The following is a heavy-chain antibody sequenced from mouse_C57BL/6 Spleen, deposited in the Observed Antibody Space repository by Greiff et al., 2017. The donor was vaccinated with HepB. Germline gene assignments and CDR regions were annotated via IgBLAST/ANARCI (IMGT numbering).Heavy chain of an antibody. CDR1: GFTFSSYG. D-gene: IGHD2-5*01. CDR3: ERPVYYSSYDYYDRDY. V-gene: IGHV5-6*01. J-gene: IGHJ4*01. Sequence: EVKLVESGGDLVKPGGSLKLSCAASGFTFSSYGMSWVRQTPDKRLEWVATISSGGSYTYYPDSVKGRFTISRDNAKNTLYLQVSSLKSEDTAMYYGERPVYYSSYDYYDRDYWGQGTSVTVSS. CDR2: ISSGGSYT.